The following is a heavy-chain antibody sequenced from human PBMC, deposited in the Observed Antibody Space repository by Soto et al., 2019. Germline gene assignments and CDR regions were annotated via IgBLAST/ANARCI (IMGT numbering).Heavy chain of an antibody. CDR3: ARGECSSNYCFTRWALDI. Sequence: PSETLSLTCAVYGGSFSGYSWTWIRQTPGKGLEWIGEINHSGSTNYKPSLKSRVSISADTSKKQFSLILTSVTAAYTAVYYCARGECSSNYCFTRWALDIWGQGTVVT. V-gene: IGHV4-34*01. J-gene: IGHJ3*02. CDR1: GGSFSGYS. CDR2: INHSGST. D-gene: IGHD2-2*01.